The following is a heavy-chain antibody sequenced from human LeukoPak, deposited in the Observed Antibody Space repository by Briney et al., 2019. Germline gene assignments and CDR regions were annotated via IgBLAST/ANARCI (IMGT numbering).Heavy chain of an antibody. J-gene: IGHJ5*02. CDR2: ISAYNGNT. CDR3: ARRVVAASGGRISLFDP. D-gene: IGHD2-15*01. V-gene: IGHV1-18*01. Sequence: ASVKVSCKASGYTFTSYGISWVRQAPGQGLEWMGWISAYNGNTNYAQKLQGRVTMTTDTSTSTAYMELRSLRSDDTAVYYCARRVVAASGGRISLFDPWGQGTLVTVSS. CDR1: GYTFTSYG.